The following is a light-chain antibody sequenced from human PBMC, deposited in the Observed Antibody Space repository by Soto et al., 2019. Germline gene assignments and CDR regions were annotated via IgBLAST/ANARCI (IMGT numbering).Light chain of an antibody. V-gene: IGKV3-20*01. Sequence: EIVLTQSPGTLSLSPGERATLSCRASQSVSSNYLAWYQQNPGQAPRLLIYAASSRATGIPDRFSGSGSGTDFTLTIRRLEPEDFAVYYCQQYGRSPWTFGQATKVEIK. CDR2: AAS. J-gene: IGKJ1*01. CDR3: QQYGRSPWT. CDR1: QSVSSNY.